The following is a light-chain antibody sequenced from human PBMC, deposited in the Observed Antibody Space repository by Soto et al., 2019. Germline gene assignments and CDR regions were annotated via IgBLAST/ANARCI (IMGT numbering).Light chain of an antibody. J-gene: IGLJ2*01. V-gene: IGLV2-14*01. CDR3: SSYISSSTLVV. CDR1: SSDVGGYNY. Sequence: QSALTQPASVSGSPGQSITISCTGTSSDVGGYNYVSWYQQHPGKAPKLMIYEVSNRPSGVSNRFSGSKSGNTASLTISWLQAEDEADYYCSSYISSSTLVVFGGGTKLTVL. CDR2: EVS.